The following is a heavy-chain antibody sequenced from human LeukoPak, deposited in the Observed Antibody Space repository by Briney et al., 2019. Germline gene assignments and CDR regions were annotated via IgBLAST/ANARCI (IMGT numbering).Heavy chain of an antibody. CDR3: ARDEGYSYGYVPDY. D-gene: IGHD5-18*01. Sequence: GGSLRLSCAASGFTFSSYSMNWVRQAPGKGLEWVSSISSSSSYIYYADSVKGRFTISRDNAKNSLYLQMNSLRAEDTAVYYCARDEGYSYGYVPDYWGHGTLVTVSS. V-gene: IGHV3-21*01. J-gene: IGHJ4*01. CDR2: ISSSSSYI. CDR1: GFTFSSYS.